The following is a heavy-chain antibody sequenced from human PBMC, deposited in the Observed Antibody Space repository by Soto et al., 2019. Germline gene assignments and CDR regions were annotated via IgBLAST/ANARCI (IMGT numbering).Heavy chain of an antibody. CDR2: INAGNGNT. J-gene: IGHJ6*03. D-gene: IGHD2-21*02. Sequence: ASVKVSCKASGYTFTSYAMHWVRQAPGQRLEWMGWINAGNGNTKYSQKFQGRVTITRATSASTAYMALSSVRSEDTAVYYCASEIEESGVDFYLPDYYIQDVWGKGTKVTVSS. CDR3: ASEIEESGVDFYLPDYYIQDV. CDR1: GYTFTSYA. V-gene: IGHV1-3*01.